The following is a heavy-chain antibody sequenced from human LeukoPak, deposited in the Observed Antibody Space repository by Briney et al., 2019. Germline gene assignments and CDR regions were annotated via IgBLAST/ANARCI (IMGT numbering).Heavy chain of an antibody. V-gene: IGHV1-18*04. CDR3: ARESLWFGELTFDC. J-gene: IGHJ4*02. CDR1: GYTFTSYG. Sequence: ASVKLSCKASGYTFTSYGISWARQAPGQGLELMGWISAYNGNTHYAQKLQGRVTMTTDTSTSTAYMALRSLSSDDTAGYYCARESLWFGELTFDCWGQGTLVTVSS. CDR2: ISAYNGNT. D-gene: IGHD3-10*01.